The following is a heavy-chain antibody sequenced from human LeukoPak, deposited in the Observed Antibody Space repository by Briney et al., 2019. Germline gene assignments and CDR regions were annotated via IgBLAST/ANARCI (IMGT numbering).Heavy chain of an antibody. Sequence: SETLSLTCTVSGGSISSSSYYWGWIRQPPGKGLEWIGSIYYSGSTYYNPSLKSRVTISVDTSKNQFSLKLSSVTAADTAVYYCARALVVPAAITWGQGTLVTVSS. CDR3: ARALVVPAAIT. CDR1: GGSISSSSYY. CDR2: IYYSGST. J-gene: IGHJ4*02. V-gene: IGHV4-39*07. D-gene: IGHD2-2*01.